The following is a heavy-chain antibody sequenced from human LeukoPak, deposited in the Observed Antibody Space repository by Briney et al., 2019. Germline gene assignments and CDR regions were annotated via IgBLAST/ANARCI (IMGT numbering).Heavy chain of an antibody. D-gene: IGHD3-10*01. Sequence: GASLKLSCAASGFTFCSFTMNWVRQAPGKGLEWVSSITSTGTDIHYADSVKGRFAISRDNARNSLYLQMNSLRAEDTAVYYCARDVNYYGSGRYYISMDYWGQGTLVTVSS. CDR3: ARDVNYYGSGRYYISMDY. V-gene: IGHV3-21*01. J-gene: IGHJ4*02. CDR1: GFTFCSFT. CDR2: ITSTGTDI.